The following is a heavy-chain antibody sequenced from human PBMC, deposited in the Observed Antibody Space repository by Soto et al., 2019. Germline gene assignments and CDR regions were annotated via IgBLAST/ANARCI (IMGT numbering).Heavy chain of an antibody. D-gene: IGHD6-6*01. CDR3: ARKSSSSSWFDP. Sequence: GGSVKVSCKASGYTFSNYGISWVRQAPGQGLEWMGWISGYNGNTNYAQNFQGRVTMTADPSTRTAYMDLRSLRSDDTAVYFCARKSSSSSWFDPWGQGTLVTVSS. J-gene: IGHJ5*02. V-gene: IGHV1-18*01. CDR1: GYTFSNYG. CDR2: ISGYNGNT.